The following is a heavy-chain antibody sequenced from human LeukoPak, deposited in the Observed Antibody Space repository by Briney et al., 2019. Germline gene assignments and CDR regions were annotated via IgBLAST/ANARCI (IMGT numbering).Heavy chain of an antibody. CDR3: ARITLIVVADAFDI. V-gene: IGHV1-18*01. D-gene: IGHD3-22*01. J-gene: IGHJ3*02. Sequence: ASVKVSCKAPGYTFTSYGISWVRQAPGQGLEWMGWISGYNGNTNYAQKLQGRVTMTTDTSSNTAYMELRSLRSDDTAVYYCARITLIVVADAFDIWGQGTMVTVSS. CDR2: ISGYNGNT. CDR1: GYTFTSYG.